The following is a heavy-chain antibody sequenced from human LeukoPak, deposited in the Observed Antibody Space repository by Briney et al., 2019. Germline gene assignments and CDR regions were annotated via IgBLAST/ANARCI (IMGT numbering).Heavy chain of an antibody. CDR2: IYYSGST. Sequence: SETLSLTCTVSGGSISSYYWGWIRQPPGKGLEWIGSIYYSGSTYYNPSLKSRVTISVDTSKNQFSLKLSSVTAADTAVYYCARSGTYFSGPFDYWGQGTLVTVSS. J-gene: IGHJ4*02. V-gene: IGHV4-39*01. D-gene: IGHD1-26*01. CDR3: ARSGTYFSGPFDY. CDR1: GGSISSYY.